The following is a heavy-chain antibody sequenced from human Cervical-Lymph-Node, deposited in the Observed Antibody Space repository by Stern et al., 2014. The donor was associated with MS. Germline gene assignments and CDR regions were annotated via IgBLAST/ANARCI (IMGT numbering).Heavy chain of an antibody. D-gene: IGHD3-22*01. V-gene: IGHV4-30-4*01. CDR3: ARDSSGYYLILDY. CDR2: IYYSGST. CDR1: GGSISSGDYY. J-gene: IGHJ4*02. Sequence: QLQLQESGPGLVKPSQTVSLTCTVSGGSISSGDYYWSWIRQPPGKGLEWIGYIYYSGSTYYNPSLKSRVTISVDTSKNQFSLKLSSVTAADTAVYYCARDSSGYYLILDYWGQGTLVTVSS.